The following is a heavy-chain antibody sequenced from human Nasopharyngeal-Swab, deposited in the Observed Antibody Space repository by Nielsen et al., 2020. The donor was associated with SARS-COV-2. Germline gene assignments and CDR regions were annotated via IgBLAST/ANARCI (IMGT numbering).Heavy chain of an antibody. Sequence: SETLSLTCTVSGGSISSSSYYRGWIRQSPGTGLEWIGEIYHSGSTNYNPSLKSRVTISVDKSKNQFSLKLTSVTAADTAVYYCVRPYYYYMDVWGEGTTVTVSS. CDR1: GGSISSSSYY. J-gene: IGHJ6*03. CDR2: IYHSGST. V-gene: IGHV4-39*07. CDR3: VRPYYYYMDV.